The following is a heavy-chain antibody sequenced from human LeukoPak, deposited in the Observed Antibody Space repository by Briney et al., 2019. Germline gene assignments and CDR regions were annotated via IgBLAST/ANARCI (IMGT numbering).Heavy chain of an antibody. V-gene: IGHV3-30*18. D-gene: IGHD1-26*01. CDR2: ISYDGSNK. Sequence: GGSLRLSCAASGFTFSSYGMHWVRQAPGKGLEWVAVISYDGSNKYYADSVKGRFTISRDNSKNTLYLQMNSLRAEDTAVYYCAKDQSVVYSGSYYRYFDYWGQGTLVTVSS. CDR1: GFTFSSYG. J-gene: IGHJ4*02. CDR3: AKDQSVVYSGSYYRYFDY.